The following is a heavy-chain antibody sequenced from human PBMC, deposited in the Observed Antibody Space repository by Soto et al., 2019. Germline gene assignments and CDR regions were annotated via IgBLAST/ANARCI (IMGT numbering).Heavy chain of an antibody. CDR2: ISSNGGST. Sequence: GGSLRLSCSASGFTFSSYAMHWVRQAPGKGLEYVSAISSNGGSTYYADSVKGRFTISRDNSKNTLYLQMSSLRAEDTAVYYCVKAKFKKYYYDSSGYYNYWGQGTLVTVSS. CDR3: VKAKFKKYYYDSSGYYNY. D-gene: IGHD3-22*01. V-gene: IGHV3-64D*08. J-gene: IGHJ4*02. CDR1: GFTFSSYA.